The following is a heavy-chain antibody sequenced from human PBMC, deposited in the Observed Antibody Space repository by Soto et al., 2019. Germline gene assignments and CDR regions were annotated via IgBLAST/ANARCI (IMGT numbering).Heavy chain of an antibody. CDR3: ARALGLGVAHIAS. J-gene: IGHJ4*02. D-gene: IGHD6-19*01. CDR1: VGSGTGFY. CDR2: IFHSGSS. Sequence: TLGLTSTVCVGSGTGFYCSWIRQPPGKGLEGIGYIFHSGSSSDNPSLKSRVTIPVDTSTPQISLRLTSVTAADTAVYYCARALGLGVAHIASWGQGTQVTVS. V-gene: IGHV4-59*02.